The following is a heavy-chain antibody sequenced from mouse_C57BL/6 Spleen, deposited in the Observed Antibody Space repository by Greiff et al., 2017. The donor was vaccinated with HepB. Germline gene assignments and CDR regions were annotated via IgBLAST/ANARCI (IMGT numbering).Heavy chain of an antibody. J-gene: IGHJ3*01. CDR3: TKVFAY. CDR2: IDPETGGT. CDR1: GYTFTDYE. Sequence: VQLQQSGAELVRPGASVTLSCKASGYTFTDYEMHWVKQTPVHGLEWIGAIDPETGGTAYNQKFKGKAILTADISSSTAYMELRSLTSEDSAVYYCTKVFAYWGQGTLVTVSA. V-gene: IGHV1-15*01.